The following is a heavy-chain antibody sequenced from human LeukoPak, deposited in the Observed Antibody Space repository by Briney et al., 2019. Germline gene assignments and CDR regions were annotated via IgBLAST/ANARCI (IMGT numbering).Heavy chain of an antibody. Sequence: SVKVSCKASGYTFTSYGISWVRQAPGQGLEWMGWISAYNGNTNYAQKLQGRVTMTTDTSTSTAYMELRSLRSEDTAVYYCAKVVPAALDAFDIWGQGTMVTVSS. CDR2: ISAYNGNT. J-gene: IGHJ3*02. CDR3: AKVVPAALDAFDI. CDR1: GYTFTSYG. D-gene: IGHD2-2*01. V-gene: IGHV1-18*01.